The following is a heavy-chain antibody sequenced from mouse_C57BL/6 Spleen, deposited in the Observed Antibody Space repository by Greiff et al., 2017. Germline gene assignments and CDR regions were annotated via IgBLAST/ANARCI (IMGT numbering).Heavy chain of an antibody. V-gene: IGHV1-26*01. D-gene: IGHD2-4*01. J-gene: IGHJ2*01. Sequence: VQLQQSGPELVKPGASVKISCKASGYTFTDYYMNWVKQSHGKSLEWIGDINPNNGGTSYNQKFKGKATLTVDKSSSTAYMELRSLTSEDSAVYYCARVAYDYDSNFDYWGQGTTLTVSS. CDR1: GYTFTDYY. CDR3: ARVAYDYDSNFDY. CDR2: INPNNGGT.